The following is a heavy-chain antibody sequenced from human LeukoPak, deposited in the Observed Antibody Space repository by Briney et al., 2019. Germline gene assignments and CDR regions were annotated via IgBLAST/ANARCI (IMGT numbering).Heavy chain of an antibody. V-gene: IGHV3-23*01. Sequence: PGGSLRLSCAASGFTFSSYAMSWVRQAPGKGLEWVSAISGSGGSTYYADSVKGRFTISRDSSKNTLYLQMNSLRAEDTAVYYCAKDHYYDSSGSYYFDYWGQGTLVTVSS. J-gene: IGHJ4*02. D-gene: IGHD3-22*01. CDR3: AKDHYYDSSGSYYFDY. CDR2: ISGSGGST. CDR1: GFTFSSYA.